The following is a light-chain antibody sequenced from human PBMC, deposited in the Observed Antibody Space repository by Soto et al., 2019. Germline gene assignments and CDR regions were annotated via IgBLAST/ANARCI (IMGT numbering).Light chain of an antibody. CDR2: GAS. Sequence: EIVMTQSPATLSVSPGERATLSCRASQSVSSNLAWYQQKPGQAPRLLIYGASTRATGIPARFSGSGSGTEFTLTISSLRSEDFAVFSCQQYNNWPTGDGTFGPGTKVDIK. J-gene: IGKJ3*01. CDR3: QQYNNWPTGDGT. V-gene: IGKV3-15*01. CDR1: QSVSSN.